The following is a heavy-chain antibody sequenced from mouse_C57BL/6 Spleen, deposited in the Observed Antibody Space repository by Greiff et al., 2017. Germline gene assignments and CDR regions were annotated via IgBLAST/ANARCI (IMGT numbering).Heavy chain of an antibody. CDR2: IYPRDGST. D-gene: IGHD1-1*01. CDR1: GYTFTSYD. Sequence: QVQLQQSGPELVKPGASVKLSCKASGYTFTSYDINWVKQRPGQGLEWIGWIYPRDGSTKYNEKFKGKATLTVDTSSSTAYMELHSLTSEDSAVYFCARRIPHYYGSSRYDAMDYWGQGTSVTVSS. J-gene: IGHJ4*01. CDR3: ARRIPHYYGSSRYDAMDY. V-gene: IGHV1-85*01.